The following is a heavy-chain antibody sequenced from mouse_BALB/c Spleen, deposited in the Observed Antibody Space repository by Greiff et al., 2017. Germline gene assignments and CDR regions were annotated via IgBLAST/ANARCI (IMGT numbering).Heavy chain of an antibody. CDR1: GYTFSSYW. V-gene: IGHV1-9*01. J-gene: IGHJ2*01. D-gene: IGHD2-14*01. Sequence: QVQLQQSGAELLKPGASVKISCKATGYTFSSYWIEWVKQRPGHGLEWIGEILPGSGSTNYNEKFKGKATFTADTSSNTAYMQLSSLTSEDSAVYYCARGYYRYDDGHFDYWGQGTTLTVSS. CDR3: ARGYYRYDDGHFDY. CDR2: ILPGSGST.